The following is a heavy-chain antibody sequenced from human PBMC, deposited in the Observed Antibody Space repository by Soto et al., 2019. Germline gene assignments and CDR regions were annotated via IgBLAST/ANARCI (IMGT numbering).Heavy chain of an antibody. CDR2: IIPIFGTA. CDR3: ARSPGSGSYYWNY. D-gene: IGHD1-26*01. Sequence: SVKVSCKASGGTFSSYAISWVRQAPGQGLEWMGGIIPIFGTANYAQKFQGRVTITADESTSTAYMELSSLRSEDTAVYYCARSPGSGSYYWNYWGQGTLVTVSS. V-gene: IGHV1-69*13. J-gene: IGHJ4*02. CDR1: GGTFSSYA.